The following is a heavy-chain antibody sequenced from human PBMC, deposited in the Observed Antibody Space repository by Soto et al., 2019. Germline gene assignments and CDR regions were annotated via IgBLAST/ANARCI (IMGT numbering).Heavy chain of an antibody. CDR2: IYPSDSDT. Sequence: GGSLKISCKVSGYNFAGYWIAWVRQMPGKGLELMGIIYPSDSDTRYRPSFQGQVTISADKSISSAYLQWSSLRASDTAMYYCARGGVSTRTFDYWGQGTPVNVS. D-gene: IGHD3-3*01. J-gene: IGHJ4*02. CDR3: ARGGVSTRTFDY. CDR1: GYNFAGYW. V-gene: IGHV5-51*01.